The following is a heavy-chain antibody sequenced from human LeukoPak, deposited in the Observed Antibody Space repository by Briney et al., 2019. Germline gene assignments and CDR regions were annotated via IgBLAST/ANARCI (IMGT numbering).Heavy chain of an antibody. V-gene: IGHV3-66*01. D-gene: IGHD4-23*01. Sequence: GGSLRLSCAASGFTVSSNYMSWVRQAPGKGLEWVSVIYSGGSTYYADSVKGRFTISRDNSKNTLYLQMNSLRAEDTAVYYCARSEYGGNSANPFDYWGQGTLVTVSS. J-gene: IGHJ4*02. CDR2: IYSGGST. CDR1: GFTVSSNY. CDR3: ARSEYGGNSANPFDY.